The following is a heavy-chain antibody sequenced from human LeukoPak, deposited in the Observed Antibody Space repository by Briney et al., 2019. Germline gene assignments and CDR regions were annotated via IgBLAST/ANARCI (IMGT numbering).Heavy chain of an antibody. CDR2: IYYSGST. J-gene: IGHJ4*02. V-gene: IGHV4-59*12. Sequence: PSETLSLTCTVSGGSISSYYWSWIRQPPGKGLEWIGYIYYSGSTNYNSSLKSRVTISVDTSKNQFSLKLSSVTAADTAVYYCARETRGFYGDYVRYFDYWGQGTLVTVSS. CDR1: GGSISSYY. CDR3: ARETRGFYGDYVRYFDY. D-gene: IGHD4-17*01.